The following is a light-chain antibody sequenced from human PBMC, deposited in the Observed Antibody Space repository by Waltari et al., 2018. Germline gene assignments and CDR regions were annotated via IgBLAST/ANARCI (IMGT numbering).Light chain of an antibody. J-gene: IGLJ2*01. V-gene: IGLV1-36*01. CDR3: AAWDVSLNALI. CDR1: SSNIGDSA. CDR2: YDD. Sequence: QSALTQPPSVSGAPRQRVTISCSGSSSNIGDSAVNWYQQFPGKSPKLVIYYDDLLPAGVSDRFSGSKSGSSASLAISGLKSEDEAFYFCAAWDVSLNALIFGGGTKLTVL.